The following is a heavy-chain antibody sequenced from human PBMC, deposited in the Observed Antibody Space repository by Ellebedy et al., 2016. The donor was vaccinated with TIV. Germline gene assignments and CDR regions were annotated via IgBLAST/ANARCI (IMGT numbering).Heavy chain of an antibody. J-gene: IGHJ6*02. CDR1: GFTFSSYA. Sequence: GGSLRLXCAASGFTFSSYAMSWVRQAPGKGLEWVSAISSSGGSTYYADSVKGRFTISRDNSKNTLYLQMNSLRAEDTAVYYCAKDSTIFGVVIVINYGMDVWGQGTTVTVSS. CDR2: ISSSGGST. V-gene: IGHV3-23*01. D-gene: IGHD3-3*01. CDR3: AKDSTIFGVVIVINYGMDV.